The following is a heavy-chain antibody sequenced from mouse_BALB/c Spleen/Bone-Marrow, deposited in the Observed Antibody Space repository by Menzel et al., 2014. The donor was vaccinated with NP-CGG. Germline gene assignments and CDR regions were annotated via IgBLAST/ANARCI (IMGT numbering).Heavy chain of an antibody. CDR3: ARSIEYRPLTY. V-gene: IGHV1-39*01. J-gene: IGHJ3*01. CDR2: IDPYYGGI. Sequence: EVQLQQSGPELEKPGASVKISCEASGYSFTGYNMNWVKQTNGKSLEWIGNIDPYYGGISYNQKFKDKATLTVDKSSSTAYMQLKSLTSEDSAVYYCARSIEYRPLTYWGQGTLVTVSA. CDR1: GYSFTGYN. D-gene: IGHD2-14*01.